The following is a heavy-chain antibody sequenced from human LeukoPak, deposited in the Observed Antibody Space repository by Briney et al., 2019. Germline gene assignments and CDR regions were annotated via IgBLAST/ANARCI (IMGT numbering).Heavy chain of an antibody. J-gene: IGHJ5*02. CDR3: ARKVGSGWWYNWFDP. CDR2: ISAYNGNT. V-gene: IGHV1-18*01. CDR1: GYTFTSYG. Sequence: ASVKVSCKASGYTFTSYGISWVRQAPGQGLEWMGWISAYNGNTNYAQKLQGRGTMTTDTSTSTAYMELRSLRSDDTAVYYCARKVGSGWWYNWFDPWGQGTLVTVSS. D-gene: IGHD6-19*01.